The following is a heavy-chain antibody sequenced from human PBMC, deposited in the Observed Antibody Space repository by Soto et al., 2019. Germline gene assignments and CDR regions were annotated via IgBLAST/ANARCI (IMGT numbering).Heavy chain of an antibody. J-gene: IGHJ4*02. CDR2: IYNNGNT. CDR3: ARGEPYGDFAY. CDR1: GGYISSGGYY. V-gene: IGHV4-31*03. D-gene: IGHD4-17*01. Sequence: QVQLQESGPRLVKPSQTLSLTCTVSGGYISSGGYYWSWIRQHPVKGLEWIGYIYNNGNTYYNPSLESRTTISRDTSKNQFSLKVTSVTAADTAVYYCARGEPYGDFAYWGQGTLVTVSS.